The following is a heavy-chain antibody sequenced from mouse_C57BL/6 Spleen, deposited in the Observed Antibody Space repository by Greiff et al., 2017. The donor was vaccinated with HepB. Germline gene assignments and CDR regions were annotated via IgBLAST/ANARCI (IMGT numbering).Heavy chain of an antibody. D-gene: IGHD2-2*01. CDR2: ISYSGST. CDR1: GYSITSGYD. CDR3: ARDRVTTPFAY. J-gene: IGHJ3*01. V-gene: IGHV3-1*01. Sequence: EVQLQESGPGMVKPSQSLSLTCTVTGYSITSGYDWHWIRHFPGNKLEWMGYISYSGSTNYNPSLKSRISITHDTSKNHFFLKLNSVTTEDTATYYCARDRVTTPFAYWGQGTLFTVSA.